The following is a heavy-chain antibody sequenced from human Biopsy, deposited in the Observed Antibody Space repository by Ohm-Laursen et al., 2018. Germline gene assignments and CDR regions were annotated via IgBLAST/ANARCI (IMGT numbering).Heavy chain of an antibody. J-gene: IGHJ4*02. Sequence: SQTLSLTCSVSSGSTNDYFWSWIRQPAGETLEWIGRIYSSGGSSYNPSLKSRISMSMDTSNNQFSLTLTSVTAADTAVYYCARMPHFDYWGQGILVTVSS. V-gene: IGHV4-4*07. CDR1: SGSTNDYF. CDR3: ARMPHFDY. CDR2: IYSSGGS. D-gene: IGHD2-2*01.